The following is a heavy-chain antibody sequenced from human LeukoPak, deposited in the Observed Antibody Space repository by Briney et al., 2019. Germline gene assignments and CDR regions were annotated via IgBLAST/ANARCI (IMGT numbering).Heavy chain of an antibody. D-gene: IGHD4-17*01. J-gene: IGHJ4*02. V-gene: IGHV1-3*01. CDR3: AKARWTATATTYYLDY. Sequence: ASVKVSCTASGYTFSGYAVQWVRQAPGQRLEWLGRINAGNGHTKYSQKFQGRVTITRDTSASTAYMELSSLRSEDTAVYYCAKARWTATATTYYLDYWGQGTLVTVSS. CDR1: GYTFSGYA. CDR2: INAGNGHT.